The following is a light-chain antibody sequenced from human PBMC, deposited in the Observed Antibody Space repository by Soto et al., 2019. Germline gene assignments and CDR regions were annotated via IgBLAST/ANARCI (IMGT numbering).Light chain of an antibody. CDR2: EVS. CDR1: SGDVAGYNY. V-gene: IGLV2-14*01. Sequence: QSVLTQPASVSGSPGQSITIACTGISGDVAGYNYVSWYQQHPGKAPKLMIYEVSNRPSGVSNRFSGSKSGNTASLTISGLQAEDEADYYCSSYTSGSTVVFGGGTKLTVL. CDR3: SSYTSGSTVV. J-gene: IGLJ2*01.